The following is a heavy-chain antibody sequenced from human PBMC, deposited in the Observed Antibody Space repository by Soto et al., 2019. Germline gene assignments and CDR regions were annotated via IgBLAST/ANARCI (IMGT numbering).Heavy chain of an antibody. V-gene: IGHV4-31*03. CDR2: IYYSGST. CDR1: GGSVSSGSYY. Sequence: SETLSLTCTVSGGSVSSGSYYWSWIRQPPGKGLEWIGYIYYSGSTYYNPSLKSRVTISVDTSKNQFSLKMSSVTAADTAVYYCASEWEGGIGYCSGGSCYPPGMDVWGQGKTVTVS. CDR3: ASEWEGGIGYCSGGSCYPPGMDV. J-gene: IGHJ6*02. D-gene: IGHD2-15*01.